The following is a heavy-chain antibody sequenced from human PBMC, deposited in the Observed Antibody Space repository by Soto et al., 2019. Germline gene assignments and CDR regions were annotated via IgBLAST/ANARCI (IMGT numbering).Heavy chain of an antibody. J-gene: IGHJ6*02. Sequence: QVQLVESGGGVVQPGRSLRLSCAASGFTFSSYGMHWVGQAPGKGLEWVAVISYDGSNKYYADSVKGRFTISRNNFKKPLYMQMNALRADNTAVYYCAKLYHRNLSTSCDVDYGMDVWAQGTTVTVSS. V-gene: IGHV3-30*18. CDR3: AKLYHRNLSTSCDVDYGMDV. D-gene: IGHD2-2*01. CDR2: ISYDGSNK. CDR1: GFTFSSYG.